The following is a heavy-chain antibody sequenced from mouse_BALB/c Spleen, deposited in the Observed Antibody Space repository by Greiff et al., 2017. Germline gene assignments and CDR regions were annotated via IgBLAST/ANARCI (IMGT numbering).Heavy chain of an antibody. J-gene: IGHJ2*01. CDR2: INPGSGGT. CDR3: ARLGPDGFDY. CDR1: GYAFTNYL. Sequence: QVQLQQSGAELVRPGTSVTVSCKASGYAFTNYLIEWVKQRPGQGLEWIGVINPGSGGTNYNEKFKGKATLTADTSSSTAYMQLSSLTSDDSAVYFCARLGPDGFDYWGQGTTLTVSS. V-gene: IGHV1-54*01.